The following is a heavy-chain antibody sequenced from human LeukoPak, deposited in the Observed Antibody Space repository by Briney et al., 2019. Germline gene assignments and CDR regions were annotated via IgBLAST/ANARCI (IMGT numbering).Heavy chain of an antibody. Sequence: ASVKFSCKASGYTFTGYYMHWVRQAPGQGLEWMGWIDPNSGGTNYAQKFQGRVTMTRDTSISTAYMELSRLRSDDTAVYYCARDNDSSGWYPGYFDYWGQGTLVTVSS. CDR2: IDPNSGGT. J-gene: IGHJ4*02. D-gene: IGHD6-19*01. V-gene: IGHV1-2*02. CDR3: ARDNDSSGWYPGYFDY. CDR1: GYTFTGYY.